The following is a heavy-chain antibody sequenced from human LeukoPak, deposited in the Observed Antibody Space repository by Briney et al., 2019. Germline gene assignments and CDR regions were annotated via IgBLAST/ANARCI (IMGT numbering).Heavy chain of an antibody. V-gene: IGHV2-5*02. Sequence: SGPTLVKPTQTLTLTCTFSGFSLSTSGVGVGWIRQPPGKALEWLALIYWDDDKRYSPSLKRRLTITKDTSKNQVVLTMTNMDPVDTATYYCARISPYYYDSSGYYFDYWGQGTLVTVSS. CDR2: IYWDDDK. D-gene: IGHD3-22*01. CDR3: ARISPYYYDSSGYYFDY. J-gene: IGHJ4*02. CDR1: GFSLSTSGVG.